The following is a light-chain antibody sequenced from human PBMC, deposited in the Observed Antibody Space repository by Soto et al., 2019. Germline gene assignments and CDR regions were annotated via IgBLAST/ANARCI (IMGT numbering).Light chain of an antibody. CDR2: FAS. V-gene: IGKV1-9*01. Sequence: DIQLTQSPSFLSASVGDRVTITCRASQGISSYLAWYQQKPGKAPKLLIYFASTLQSGVPSRFSGSGSGTEFTLTISSLQPEDFATYYCQQDNNYPLTFGGGTKVEIK. J-gene: IGKJ4*01. CDR3: QQDNNYPLT. CDR1: QGISSY.